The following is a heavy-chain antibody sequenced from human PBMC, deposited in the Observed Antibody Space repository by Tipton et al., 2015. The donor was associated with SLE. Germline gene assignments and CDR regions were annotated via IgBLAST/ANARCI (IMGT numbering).Heavy chain of an antibody. D-gene: IGHD6-13*01. CDR3: ARGGRYSSSWTPFDY. CDR1: GGSFSGYY. Sequence: TLSLTCAVYGGSFSGYYWSWIRQPPGKGLEWIGEINHSGSTNYNPSLKSRVTISVGTSKNQFSLKLSSVTAADTAVYYCARGGRYSSSWTPFDYWGQGTLVTVSS. CDR2: INHSGST. V-gene: IGHV4-34*01. J-gene: IGHJ4*02.